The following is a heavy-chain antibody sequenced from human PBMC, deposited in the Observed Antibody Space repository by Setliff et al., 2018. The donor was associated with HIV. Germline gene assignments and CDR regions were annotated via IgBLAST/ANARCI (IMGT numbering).Heavy chain of an antibody. CDR1: RGTFTTYA. CDR2: IIPILNVA. CDR3: VRVLKGYSSSYEAFDI. D-gene: IGHD6-13*01. Sequence: RASVKVSCKTSRGTFTTYAFSRVRQAPGQGLEWMGGIIPILNVAKYPQKFHGRVTITADKSTSTVYMELSSLRSEDTAMYYCVRVLKGYSSSYEAFDIWGQGTKVTVSS. V-gene: IGHV1-69*10. J-gene: IGHJ3*02.